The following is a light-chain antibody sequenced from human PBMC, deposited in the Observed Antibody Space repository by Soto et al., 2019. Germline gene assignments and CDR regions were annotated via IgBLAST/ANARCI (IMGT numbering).Light chain of an antibody. CDR1: QSVSSN. Sequence: EIVMTQSPATLSVSPGERATLSCRASQSVSSNLAWYQQKPGQAPRLLIYGASTRATGIPARFSGSGSGTEFTLTISSLQYEDFDVYYCQQYNNWPQTLGQGTKVDIK. J-gene: IGKJ1*01. CDR3: QQYNNWPQT. V-gene: IGKV3-15*01. CDR2: GAS.